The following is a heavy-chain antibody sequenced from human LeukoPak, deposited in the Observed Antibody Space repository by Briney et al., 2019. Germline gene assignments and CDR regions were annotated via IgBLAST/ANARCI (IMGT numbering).Heavy chain of an antibody. D-gene: IGHD6-13*01. Sequence: ASVKVTCKASGYTFTSYDINWVRQATGQGLEWMGWMNPNSGNTGYAQKFQGRVTMTRNTSISTAYMELSSLRSEDTAVYYCARSRNRIAAAGRGGIYYYYMDVWGKGTTVTISS. CDR2: MNPNSGNT. CDR1: GYTFTSYD. V-gene: IGHV1-8*01. J-gene: IGHJ6*03. CDR3: ARSRNRIAAAGRGGIYYYYMDV.